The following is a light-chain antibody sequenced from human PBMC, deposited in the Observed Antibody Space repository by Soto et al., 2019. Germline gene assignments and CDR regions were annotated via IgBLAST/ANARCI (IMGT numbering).Light chain of an antibody. V-gene: IGLV1-51*01. J-gene: IGLJ2*01. Sequence: QSVLTQPPSASAAPGQRVTISCSGSSSNIGNNSVIWYQQLPGTAPKLLIYNNDKRPSGIPDRFSGSKSGTSATLGITGLRTGDEADYYCATWDRSLSVGVFGGGTKLTVL. CDR2: NND. CDR3: ATWDRSLSVGV. CDR1: SSNIGNNS.